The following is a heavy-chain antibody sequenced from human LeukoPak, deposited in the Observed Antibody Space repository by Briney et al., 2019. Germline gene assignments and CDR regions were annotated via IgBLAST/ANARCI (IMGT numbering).Heavy chain of an antibody. CDR3: ASYKTYYDSSGHPLDY. V-gene: IGHV4-38-2*02. CDR1: GSSINSVYS. Sequence: SETLSLTCTVFGSSINSVYSWGWIRQPPGKGLEWIGSIYHNGNTYYNSSLKSRVTISVHTSENQFSLTLSSVTAADTAVYSCASYKTYYDSSGHPLDYWGQGTLLTVSS. J-gene: IGHJ4*02. D-gene: IGHD3-22*01. CDR2: IYHNGNT.